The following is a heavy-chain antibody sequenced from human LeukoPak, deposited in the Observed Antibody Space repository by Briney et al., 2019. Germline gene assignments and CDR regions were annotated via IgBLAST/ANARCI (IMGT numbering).Heavy chain of an antibody. D-gene: IGHD6-19*01. V-gene: IGHV3-30*02. CDR2: IRYDGSNK. J-gene: IGHJ4*02. CDR1: GFTFSSYG. Sequence: PGGSLRLSCAASGFTFSSYGMHWVRQAPGKGLEWVAFIRYDGSNKYYADSVKGRLTISRDNSKNTLYLQMNSLRAEDTAVYYCAKDGQAVAGPVDYWGQGTLVTVSS. CDR3: AKDGQAVAGPVDY.